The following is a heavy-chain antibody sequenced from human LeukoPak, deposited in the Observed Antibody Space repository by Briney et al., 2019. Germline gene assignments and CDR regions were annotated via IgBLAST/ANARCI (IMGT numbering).Heavy chain of an antibody. CDR1: GFTFSSYS. V-gene: IGHV3-21*01. Sequence: GGSLRLSCAASGFTFSSYSMNWVRQAPGKGLEWVSSISSRSSYIYYADAVKGRFTISRDNAKNSLYLQMNSLRAEDTAVYYCARALRDEIYYMDVWGKGTTVTVCS. J-gene: IGHJ6*03. CDR2: ISSRSSYI. D-gene: IGHD3-10*01. CDR3: ARALRDEIYYMDV.